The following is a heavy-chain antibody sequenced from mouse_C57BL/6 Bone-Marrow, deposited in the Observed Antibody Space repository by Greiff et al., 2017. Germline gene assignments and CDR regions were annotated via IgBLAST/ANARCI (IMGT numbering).Heavy chain of an antibody. CDR1: GFNIKNTY. Sequence: EVKLQESVAELVRPGASVKLSCTASGFNIKNTYMHWVKQRPEQGLEWIGRIDPANGNTKYAPKFQGKAPITADTSSNTAYLQLSSLTSEDTAIYYGARNYGNHGGFAYWGQGTLVTVPA. V-gene: IGHV14-3*01. CDR3: ARNYGNHGGFAY. D-gene: IGHD2-1*01. CDR2: IDPANGNT. J-gene: IGHJ3*01.